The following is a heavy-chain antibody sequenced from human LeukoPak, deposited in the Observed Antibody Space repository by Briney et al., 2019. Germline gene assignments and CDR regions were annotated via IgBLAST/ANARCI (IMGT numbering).Heavy chain of an antibody. CDR3: ARGGNDYDYYYYMDV. J-gene: IGHJ6*03. CDR1: GYTFTSYG. CDR2: ISAYNGNT. Sequence: ASVNVSCKASGYTFTSYGISWVRQAPGQGLEWMGWISAYNGNTNYAQKLQGRVTMTTDTSTSTAYMELRSLRSDDTAVYYCARGGNDYDYYYYMDVWGKGTTVTVSS. V-gene: IGHV1-18*01. D-gene: IGHD1-1*01.